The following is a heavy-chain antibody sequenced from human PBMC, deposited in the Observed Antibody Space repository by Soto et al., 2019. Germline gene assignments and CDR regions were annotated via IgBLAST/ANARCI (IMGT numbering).Heavy chain of an antibody. CDR1: GGSISSYY. CDR3: ARDKFGWATTPNLFDP. J-gene: IGHJ5*02. CDR2: IYTSGST. D-gene: IGHD3-16*01. V-gene: IGHV4-4*07. Sequence: QVQLQESGPGLVKPSETLSLTCTVSGGSISSYYWSWIRQPAGKGLEWIGRIYTSGSTNYNPSLKSRVTMSVDTSKNQFSLKLSSVTAAYTAVYYCARDKFGWATTPNLFDPWGQGTLVTVSS.